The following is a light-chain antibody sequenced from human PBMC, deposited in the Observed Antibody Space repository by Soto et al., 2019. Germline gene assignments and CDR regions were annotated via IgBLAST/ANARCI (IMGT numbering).Light chain of an antibody. V-gene: IGKV1-5*03. CDR1: QSISHW. Sequence: DIPMTQSPSTLSASVGDRVTITCRASQSISHWLAWYQQKPGKAPKLLIYKASSLETGVPSRFSGSGSGTEFTLTISSLQPEDFATYYCQQYNTYWTFGQGTKVEIK. CDR3: QQYNTYWT. J-gene: IGKJ1*01. CDR2: KAS.